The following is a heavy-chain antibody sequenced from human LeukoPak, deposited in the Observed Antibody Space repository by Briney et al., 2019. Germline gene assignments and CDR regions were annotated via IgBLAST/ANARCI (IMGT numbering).Heavy chain of an antibody. CDR2: IYYSGST. V-gene: IGHV4-39*01. CDR1: GGSISTGAYY. D-gene: IGHD3-22*01. J-gene: IGHJ4*02. CDR3: ARHSMAHYDSHVSRPHFDY. Sequence: SETLSLTCTVSGGSISTGAYYWAWIRQPPGKGLEWIGSIYYSGSTSYNPSLKSRVTISVDTSKNQFSLKLSSVTAADTAVYYCARHSMAHYDSHVSRPHFDYWGQGTLVSVPS.